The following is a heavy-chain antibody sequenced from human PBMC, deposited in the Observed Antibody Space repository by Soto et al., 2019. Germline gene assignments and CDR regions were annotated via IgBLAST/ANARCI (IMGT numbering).Heavy chain of an antibody. V-gene: IGHV1-69*12. CDR3: ATKFINYVDTRLDP. CDR2: IIPIFATT. Sequence: QVQLVQSGAEVKKPGSSVKVSCKASGGTFSSYAISWVRQAPGQGLEWMGGIIPIFATTNYAQKFQGRVTVTADESTSTAYMELSSLSSADTAVYYCATKFINYVDTRLDPWGQGTLVTVSS. J-gene: IGHJ5*02. CDR1: GGTFSSYA. D-gene: IGHD4-4*01.